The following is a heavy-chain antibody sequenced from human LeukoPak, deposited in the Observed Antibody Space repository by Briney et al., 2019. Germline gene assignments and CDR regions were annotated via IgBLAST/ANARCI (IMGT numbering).Heavy chain of an antibody. CDR2: IHHRGRT. CDR1: GYSISSGYY. CDR3: ASGRSLDAFDF. Sequence: SETLSLTCTVSGYSISSGYYWGWIRQPPGRGLEWIGTIHHRGRTYYNPSLKSRFTQSVDTSKNPFSLNLTSVTAADTALYYCASGRSLDAFDFWGRGTMVTVSS. V-gene: IGHV4-38-2*02. J-gene: IGHJ3*01.